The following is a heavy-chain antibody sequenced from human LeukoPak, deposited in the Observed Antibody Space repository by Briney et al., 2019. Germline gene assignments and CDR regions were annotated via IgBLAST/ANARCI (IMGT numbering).Heavy chain of an antibody. CDR3: ARDYYGLADY. D-gene: IGHD3-10*01. Sequence: GGSLRLSCAASGFTFSSYEMNWVRQAPGKGLEWVSSITSGSSYIYYADSVKGRFTISRDNAKNSLYLQMNSLRAEDTAVYYCARDYYGLADYWGQGTLVTVSS. CDR1: GFTFSSYE. CDR2: ITSGSSYI. J-gene: IGHJ4*02. V-gene: IGHV3-21*01.